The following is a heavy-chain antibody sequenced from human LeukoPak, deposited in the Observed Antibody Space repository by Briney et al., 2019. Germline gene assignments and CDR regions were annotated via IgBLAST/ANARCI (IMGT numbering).Heavy chain of an antibody. D-gene: IGHD5-12*01. V-gene: IGHV3-53*01. CDR3: ARGRYSGPDDY. J-gene: IGHJ4*02. Sequence: GGSLRLSCAVSEFSVSSNYMNWVRQAPGKGLEWVSVIHSGGATYYADSVRGGFTISRDNSKNMVSLQMTNLGAEDTAVYYCARGRYSGPDDYWGQGTLVTVSS. CDR2: IHSGGAT. CDR1: EFSVSSNY.